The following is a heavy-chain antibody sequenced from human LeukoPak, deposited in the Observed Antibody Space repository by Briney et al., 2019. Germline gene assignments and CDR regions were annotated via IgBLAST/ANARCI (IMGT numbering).Heavy chain of an antibody. CDR3: AREVGDMTTVTTGFDY. J-gene: IGHJ4*02. D-gene: IGHD4-17*01. V-gene: IGHV3-48*03. Sequence: GGSLRLSCAASGFTFSSYEMNWVRQAPGKGLEWVSYISSSGSTIYYADSVKGRFTISRDNAKNSLYLRMNSLRAEDTAVYYCAREVGDMTTVTTGFDYWGQGTLVTVSS. CDR2: ISSSGSTI. CDR1: GFTFSSYE.